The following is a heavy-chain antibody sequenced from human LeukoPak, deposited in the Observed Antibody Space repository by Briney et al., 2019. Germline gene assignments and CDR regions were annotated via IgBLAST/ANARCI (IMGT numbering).Heavy chain of an antibody. Sequence: SQTLSLTCAISVDSVSNNRASWGWIRQSPSRGLEWLGRTYYRAQWFDDYAPSLRSRININPATSKNPFSLQLTSVTPEDTAVYYCVRIRRLGLFDYWGQGTLVTVSS. V-gene: IGHV6-1*01. CDR3: VRIRRLGLFDY. CDR2: TYYRAQWFD. CDR1: VDSVSNNRAS. D-gene: IGHD1-26*01. J-gene: IGHJ4*02.